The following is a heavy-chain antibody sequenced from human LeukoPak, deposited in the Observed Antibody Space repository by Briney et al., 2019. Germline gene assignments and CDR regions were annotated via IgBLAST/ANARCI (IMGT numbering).Heavy chain of an antibody. D-gene: IGHD6-13*01. CDR2: INWDGGST. J-gene: IGHJ6*03. Sequence: GGSLRLSCAASGFTFDEYAMHWVRQAPGKGLEWVSLINWDGGSTFYADSVKGRFTISRDNSKNSLFLQMNSLRAEDTALYYCAKDFLVSSSWYAAYYYYYMDVWGKGTTVTVSS. CDR3: AKDFLVSSSWYAAYYYYYMDV. V-gene: IGHV3-43D*03. CDR1: GFTFDEYA.